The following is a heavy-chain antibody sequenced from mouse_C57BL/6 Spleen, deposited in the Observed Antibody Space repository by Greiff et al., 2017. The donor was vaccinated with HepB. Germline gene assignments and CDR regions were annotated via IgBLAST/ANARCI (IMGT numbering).Heavy chain of an antibody. CDR2: ISYDGSN. CDR3: ARGSAMDY. V-gene: IGHV3-6*01. CDR1: GYSITSGYY. J-gene: IGHJ4*01. Sequence: DVQLQESGPGLVKPSQSLSLTCSVTGYSITSGYYWNWIRQFPGNKLEWMGYISYDGSNNYNPSLKNRISITRDTPKTQFFLKLNSVTTEDTATYYCARGSAMDYWGQGTSVTVSS.